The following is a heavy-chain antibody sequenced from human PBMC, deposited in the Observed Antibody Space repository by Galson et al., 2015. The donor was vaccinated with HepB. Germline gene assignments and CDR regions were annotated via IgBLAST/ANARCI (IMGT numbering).Heavy chain of an antibody. CDR1: GYSFTAYW. D-gene: IGHD3-22*01. J-gene: IGHJ4*02. CDR3: ARWGMYDTSAYYYGH. CDR2: IYPGDSDT. Sequence: QSGAEVKKPGESPKISCKGSGYSFTAYWIAWVRQMPGKGLEWMGIIYPGDSDTRYSPSFQGQVTISADKSISTAFLQWSSLKASDTAVYYCARWGMYDTSAYYYGHWGQGTLVTVSS. V-gene: IGHV5-51*01.